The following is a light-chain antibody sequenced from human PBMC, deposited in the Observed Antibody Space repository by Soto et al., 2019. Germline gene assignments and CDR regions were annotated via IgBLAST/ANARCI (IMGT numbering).Light chain of an antibody. V-gene: IGKV1-39*01. CDR3: QQSYKIPFT. J-gene: IGKJ2*01. Sequence: DIQMTQSPSSLPASIGDKVTITCRASQAISTYLNWYQQKPGKAPKLLIYAASNLENGVPSRFSGSGSVTDFTLTISSLQPEDFATFYCQQSYKIPFTFGQGTKLEIK. CDR1: QAISTY. CDR2: AAS.